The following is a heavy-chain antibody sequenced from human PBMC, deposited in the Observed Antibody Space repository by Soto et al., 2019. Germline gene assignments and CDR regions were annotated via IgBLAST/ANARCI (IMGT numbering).Heavy chain of an antibody. D-gene: IGHD2-15*01. V-gene: IGHV1-69*13. CDR3: ARDYGHDCSGGNCYFYF. CDR1: GGTFSSYA. Sequence: SVKVSCKASGGTFSSYAISWVRQAPGQGLEWMGGIIPIFGTANYAQKFQGRVTITADESTSTAYMELRSLRSEDTAVYYCARDYGHDCSGGNCYFYFWGQGTLVTVSS. J-gene: IGHJ4*02. CDR2: IIPIFGTA.